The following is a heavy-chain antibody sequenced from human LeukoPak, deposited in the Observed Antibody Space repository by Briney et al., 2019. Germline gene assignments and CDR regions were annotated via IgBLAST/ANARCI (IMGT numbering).Heavy chain of an antibody. J-gene: IGHJ4*02. V-gene: IGHV3-11*01. CDR1: GFTFSDYY. CDR3: ARSPYYYDSSGYYFDY. CDR2: ISSSGSTI. D-gene: IGHD3-22*01. Sequence: NPGGSLRLSCAASGFTFSDYYMSWIRQAPGKGLEWVSYISSSGSTIYYADSVKGRFTISRDNAKNSLYLQMNSLRAEDTAVCYCARSPYYYDSSGYYFDYWGQGTLVTVSS.